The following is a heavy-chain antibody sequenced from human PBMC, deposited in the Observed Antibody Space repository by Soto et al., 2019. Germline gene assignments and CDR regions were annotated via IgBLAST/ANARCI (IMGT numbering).Heavy chain of an antibody. CDR1: GYTFTSYG. CDR3: ARAPPVTMVRGAQPGLDY. Sequence: QVQLVQSGAEVKNPGASVKVSCKSSGYTFTSYGISWVRQAPGKGLEWIGWISAYNGNTNYAQKLQGRVTMTTDTATSTAYMELRSRRSDDTAVYYCARAPPVTMVRGAQPGLDYWGQGTLVTVSS. V-gene: IGHV1-18*01. J-gene: IGHJ4*02. D-gene: IGHD3-10*01. CDR2: ISAYNGNT.